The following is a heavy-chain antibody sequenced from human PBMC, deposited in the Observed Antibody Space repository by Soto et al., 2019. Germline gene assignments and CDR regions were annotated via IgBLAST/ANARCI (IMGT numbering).Heavy chain of an antibody. CDR1: GYTYISYS. D-gene: IGHD6-19*01. J-gene: IGHJ4*02. Sequence: ASVKVSCKASGYTYISYSMHWVRQASGQRLEWMGWINAGNGNTKYSQKFQGRVTITRDTSASTAYMELSSLRSEDTAVYYCARDLSFSSSGAFDYWGQGTLVTVS. CDR3: ARDLSFSSSGAFDY. V-gene: IGHV1-3*01. CDR2: INAGNGNT.